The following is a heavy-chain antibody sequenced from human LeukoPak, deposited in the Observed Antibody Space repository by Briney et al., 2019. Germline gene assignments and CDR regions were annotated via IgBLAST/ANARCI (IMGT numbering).Heavy chain of an antibody. CDR1: GYSFTSYA. CDR2: INAGNGNT. V-gene: IGHV1-3*01. Sequence: ASVKVSSKASGYSFTSYAMHWVRQAPGQRLEWMGWINAGNGNTKYSQKFQGRVTITRDTSASTAYMELSSLRSEDTAVYYCARDPRVGGWYSTNPYYYYGMDVWGQGTTVTVSS. J-gene: IGHJ6*02. CDR3: ARDPRVGGWYSTNPYYYYGMDV. D-gene: IGHD6-19*01.